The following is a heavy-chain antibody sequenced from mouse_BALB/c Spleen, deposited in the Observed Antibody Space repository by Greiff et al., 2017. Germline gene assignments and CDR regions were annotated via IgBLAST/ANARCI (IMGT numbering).Heavy chain of an antibody. V-gene: IGHV14-4*02. CDR3: NACYGNYDY. CDR2: IDPENGDT. D-gene: IGHD2-1*01. Sequence: SGAELVRSGASVKLSCTASGFNIKDYYMHWVKQRPEQGLEWIGWIDPENGDTEYAPKFQGKATMTADTSSNTAYLQLSSLTSEDTAVYYCNACYGNYDYWGQGTTLTVSS. CDR1: GFNIKDYY. J-gene: IGHJ2*01.